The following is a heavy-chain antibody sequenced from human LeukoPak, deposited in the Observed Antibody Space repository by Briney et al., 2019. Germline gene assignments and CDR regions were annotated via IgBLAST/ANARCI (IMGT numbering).Heavy chain of an antibody. V-gene: IGHV1-2*02. CDR3: ARAVGKAVRY. CDR1: GYTFTGYY. J-gene: IGHJ4*02. CDR2: INPNSGGT. D-gene: IGHD3-10*01. Sequence: ASVKVSCKASGYTFTGYYMHWVRQAPGQGLEWMGWINPNSGGTNYAQKFQGRVTMTRDTSISTAYMELSRLRSDDTAAYYCARAVGKAVRYWGQGTLVTVSS.